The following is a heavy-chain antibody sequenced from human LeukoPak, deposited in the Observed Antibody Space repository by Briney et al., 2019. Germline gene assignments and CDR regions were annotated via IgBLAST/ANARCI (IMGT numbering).Heavy chain of an antibody. V-gene: IGHV1-69*06. CDR1: GGTFSSYA. D-gene: IGHD2-2*01. CDR2: IIPIFGTA. Sequence: ASVKVSCKASGGTFSSYAISWVRQAPGQGLEWMGGIIPIFGTANYAQKFQGRVTIIADKSTSTAYMELSSLRSEDTAVYYCARDEVVVVAPAGDYYYYGMDVWGKGTTVTVSS. J-gene: IGHJ6*04. CDR3: ARDEVVVVAPAGDYYYYGMDV.